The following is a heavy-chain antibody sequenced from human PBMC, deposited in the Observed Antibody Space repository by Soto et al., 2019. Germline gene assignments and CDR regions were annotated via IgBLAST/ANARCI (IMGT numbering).Heavy chain of an antibody. CDR1: GGSFSGYY. D-gene: IGHD3-3*01. J-gene: IGHJ4*02. CDR3: ARALEYSYFVY. Sequence: QVQLQQWGAGLLKPSETLSLTCAVYGGSFSGYYWSWIRQPPGKGLEWIGEINHSGSTNYNPSLKSRVTISVDTSKIQFALKLSSVTAADTAVYYCARALEYSYFVYWGQGTLVIVSS. CDR2: INHSGST. V-gene: IGHV4-34*01.